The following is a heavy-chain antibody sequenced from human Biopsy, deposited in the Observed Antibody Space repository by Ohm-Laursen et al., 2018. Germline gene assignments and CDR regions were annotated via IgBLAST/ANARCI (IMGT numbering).Heavy chain of an antibody. Sequence: SLRLSCTASGFTFSSYGMQWVRQAPGKGLEWVAVISHDGSVKHYADSVKGRFTISRGNAKNTLFLQMNSLRAEDTAVYYCAKEETAYSSTSLDYWGQGTLVTVSS. J-gene: IGHJ4*02. CDR1: GFTFSSYG. V-gene: IGHV3-30*18. CDR2: ISHDGSVK. D-gene: IGHD6-13*01. CDR3: AKEETAYSSTSLDY.